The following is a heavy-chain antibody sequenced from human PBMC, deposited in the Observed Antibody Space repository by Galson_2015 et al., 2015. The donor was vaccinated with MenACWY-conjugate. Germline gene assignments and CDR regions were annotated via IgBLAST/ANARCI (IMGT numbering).Heavy chain of an antibody. CDR1: GFTFSSYA. D-gene: IGHD1-26*01. CDR2: ISGSGGST. V-gene: IGHV3-23*01. Sequence: SLRLSCAASGFTFSSYAMSWVRQAPGKGLEWVSAISGSGGSTYYADSVKGRFTISRDNAKNSLYLQMNSLRAEDTAVYYCARDSGSYYEGPYSSPIDYWGQGTLVTVSS. J-gene: IGHJ4*02. CDR3: ARDSGSYYEGPYSSPIDY.